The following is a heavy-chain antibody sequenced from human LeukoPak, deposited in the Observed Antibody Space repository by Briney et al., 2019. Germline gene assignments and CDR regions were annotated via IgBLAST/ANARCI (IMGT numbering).Heavy chain of an antibody. CDR1: GYTFTDYY. Sequence: GASVKVSCKASGYTFTDYYMHWVRQAPGQGLEWMGWINPNSGGTNFAQNFQGRVTMTRDTSITTAYMELSSLRSDDTAAYYCARTPTPGYDYYYYMDVWGKGTTVTVSS. J-gene: IGHJ6*03. V-gene: IGHV1-2*02. D-gene: IGHD3-16*01. CDR2: INPNSGGT. CDR3: ARTPTPGYDYYYYMDV.